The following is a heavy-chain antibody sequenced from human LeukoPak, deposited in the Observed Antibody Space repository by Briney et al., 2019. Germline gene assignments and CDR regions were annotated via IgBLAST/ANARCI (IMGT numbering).Heavy chain of an antibody. J-gene: IGHJ3*02. CDR3: ARDCTGGTCYDAFDI. Sequence: GGSLRLSCAASGLTVSSNYMSWVRQAPGKGLEWVSVIYSGGNTYYADSVKGRFTISRDNSKNTVYLQMNSLRAGDTAVYCCARDCTGGTCYDAFDIWGQGTMVTVSS. V-gene: IGHV3-53*05. CDR2: IYSGGNT. D-gene: IGHD2-15*01. CDR1: GLTVSSNY.